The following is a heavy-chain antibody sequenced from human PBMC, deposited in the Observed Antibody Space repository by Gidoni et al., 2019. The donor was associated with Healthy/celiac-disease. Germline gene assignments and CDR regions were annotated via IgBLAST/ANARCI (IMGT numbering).Heavy chain of an antibody. J-gene: IGHJ4*02. V-gene: IGHV3-7*01. CDR1: GFTFSSYW. Sequence: EVQLVESGGGLVQPGGSLRLSCAASGFTFSSYWMSWVRQAPVKGLEWVANIKQDGSKKYSVDSVKGRFTISRDNAKNSLYLQMNSLRAEDTAVYYCARDDDYGDYAGYWGQGTLVTVSS. CDR2: IKQDGSKK. D-gene: IGHD4-17*01. CDR3: ARDDDYGDYAGY.